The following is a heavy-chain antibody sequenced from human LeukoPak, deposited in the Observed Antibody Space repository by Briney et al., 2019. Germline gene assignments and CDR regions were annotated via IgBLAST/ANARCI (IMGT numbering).Heavy chain of an antibody. Sequence: GESLKISCKGSGYSFTSYWIGWVRQMPGKGLEWMGIIYPGDSDTRYSPPFQGQVTISADKSISTAYLQWSSLKASDTAMYYCASPYYYDSSGYDAFDIWGQGTMVTVSS. J-gene: IGHJ3*02. CDR2: IYPGDSDT. CDR3: ASPYYYDSSGYDAFDI. V-gene: IGHV5-51*01. D-gene: IGHD3-22*01. CDR1: GYSFTSYW.